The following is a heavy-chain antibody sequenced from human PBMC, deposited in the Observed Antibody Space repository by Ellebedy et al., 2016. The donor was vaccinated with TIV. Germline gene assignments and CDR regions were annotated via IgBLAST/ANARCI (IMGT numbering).Heavy chain of an antibody. V-gene: IGHV5-51*01. CDR2: IYPGDSDL. CDR1: GYNFTNYW. D-gene: IGHD2/OR15-2a*01. CDR3: ARHNTDDYYYGMDV. J-gene: IGHJ6*02. Sequence: KVSCKASGYNFTNYWIGWVRQMPGKGLEWVAIIYPGDSDLRYSPSFQGQVTISADKSISTAYLQWSSLKASDTAMYYCARHNTDDYYYGMDVWGQGTTVTVSS.